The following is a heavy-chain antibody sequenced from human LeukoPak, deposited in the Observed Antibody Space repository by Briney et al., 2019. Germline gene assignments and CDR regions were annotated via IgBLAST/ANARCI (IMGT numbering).Heavy chain of an antibody. Sequence: ASVKVSCKASGYSFTNYDINWVRQATGQGLEWMGWMNPKSGDTGYSQKFQGRVFITRDTSINTAYMELSSLRSEDTAVYYCARDYGGNSGWFDPWGQGTLVTVSS. CDR3: ARDYGGNSGWFDP. V-gene: IGHV1-8*03. D-gene: IGHD4-23*01. J-gene: IGHJ5*02. CDR1: GYSFTNYD. CDR2: MNPKSGDT.